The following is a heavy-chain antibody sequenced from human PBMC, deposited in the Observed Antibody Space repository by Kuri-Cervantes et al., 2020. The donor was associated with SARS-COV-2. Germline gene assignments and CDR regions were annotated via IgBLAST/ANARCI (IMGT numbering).Heavy chain of an antibody. J-gene: IGHJ4*02. CDR3: ARHSRLVDFDY. CDR1: GYSISSGYY. V-gene: IGHV4-38-2*01. Sequence: ESLKISCAVSGYSISSGYYWGWIRQPPGKGLEWIGSIYHSGSTHYKPSLKSRVTLPVDTSKNQFSLKLSSVTAADTAVYYCARHSRLVDFDYWGQGTLVTVSS. D-gene: IGHD6-19*01. CDR2: IYHSGST.